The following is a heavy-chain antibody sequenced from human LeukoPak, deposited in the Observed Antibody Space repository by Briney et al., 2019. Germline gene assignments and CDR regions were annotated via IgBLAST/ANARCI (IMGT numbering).Heavy chain of an antibody. V-gene: IGHV3-33*06. J-gene: IGHJ4*02. D-gene: IGHD3-22*01. Sequence: PGRSLRLSCAASGFTFSSYGMHWVRQAPGKGLEWVAVIWYDGSNKYYADSVKGRFTISRDNSKNTLYLQMNSLRAEDTAVHYCAKTGNYYDSSGYCLDYWGQGTLVTVSS. CDR2: IWYDGSNK. CDR3: AKTGNYYDSSGYCLDY. CDR1: GFTFSSYG.